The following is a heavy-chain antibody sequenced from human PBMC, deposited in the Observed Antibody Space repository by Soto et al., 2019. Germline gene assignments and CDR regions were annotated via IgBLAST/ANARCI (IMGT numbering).Heavy chain of an antibody. Sequence: EVQLVESGGGLVQPGGSLRLSCAASGFTFSSYSMHWVRQAPGKGLEWVATISSSSSYIYYADSVKGRFTISRDNAKNSLYLPMNSLRVEDTAVYYCARLTSYDSSAYYCYWGQGTLVNVS. CDR1: GFTFSSYS. D-gene: IGHD3-22*01. CDR3: ARLTSYDSSAYYCY. CDR2: ISSSSSYI. V-gene: IGHV3-21*01. J-gene: IGHJ4*02.